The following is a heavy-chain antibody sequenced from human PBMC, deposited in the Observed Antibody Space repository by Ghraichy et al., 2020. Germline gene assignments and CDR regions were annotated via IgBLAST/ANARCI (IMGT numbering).Heavy chain of an antibody. J-gene: IGHJ6*02. CDR1: GFTLGSYS. CDR2: ITSTSSFN. CDR3: ARGSRVVRFYYYDGMDV. V-gene: IGHV3-48*02. Sequence: GGSLRLSCVGSGFTLGSYSMNWVRQSPGKRLEWDSYITSTSSFNSYADSVKGRFTISRDNAQNSVSLQMRSLTDEDTAVYYCARGSRVVRFYYYDGMDVWGQGTTVTVSS. D-gene: IGHD4-23*01.